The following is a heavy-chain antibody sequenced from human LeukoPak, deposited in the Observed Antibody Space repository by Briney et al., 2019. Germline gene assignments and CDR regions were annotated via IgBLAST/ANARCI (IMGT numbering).Heavy chain of an antibody. D-gene: IGHD3-16*01. V-gene: IGHV3-23*01. Sequence: GGSLRLSCAASGFTFSSYAMSWVRQAPGKGLEWVSGILDSGYSTYYANSVKGRFTISRDNSNNTLYLKMNSLRAEDTAVYYCAKLGGHPLHNYYVGVWGKGTTVAVSS. CDR1: GFTFSSYA. J-gene: IGHJ6*03. CDR2: ILDSGYST. CDR3: AKLGGHPLHNYYVGV.